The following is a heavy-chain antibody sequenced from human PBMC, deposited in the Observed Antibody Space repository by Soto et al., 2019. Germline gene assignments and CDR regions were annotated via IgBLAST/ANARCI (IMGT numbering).Heavy chain of an antibody. CDR1: GSSFYSYW. J-gene: IGHJ4*02. Sequence: GESLKISCRGSGSSFYSYWIGWVRQMPGKGLEWMGIVNPGDSDARYSPSFEGQVTISADRTITTAFLQWSSLKASDSAMYYCARRVGDYFDFWGQGTLVTVSS. CDR2: VNPGDSDA. V-gene: IGHV5-51*01. CDR3: ARRVGDYFDF.